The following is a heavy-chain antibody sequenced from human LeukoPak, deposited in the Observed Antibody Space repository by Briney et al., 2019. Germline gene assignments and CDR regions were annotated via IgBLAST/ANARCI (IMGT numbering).Heavy chain of an antibody. CDR1: GGTIGSSSYY. Sequence: SETLSLTCTVSGGTIGSSSYYWGWIRQPPGKGLEWIGSIYYSGSTYYNPSLKSRVTISVDTSKNQFSLKLSSVTAADTAVYYCARDPRMGIVAAGRGSNYNWFDPWGQGTLVTVSS. J-gene: IGHJ5*02. CDR3: ARDPRMGIVAAGRGSNYNWFDP. CDR2: IYYSGST. D-gene: IGHD6-13*01. V-gene: IGHV4-39*02.